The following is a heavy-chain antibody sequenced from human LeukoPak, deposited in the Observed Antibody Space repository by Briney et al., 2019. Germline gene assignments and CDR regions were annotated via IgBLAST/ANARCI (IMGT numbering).Heavy chain of an antibody. D-gene: IGHD2-15*01. CDR3: ARFHRGWYFDY. V-gene: IGHV3-33*01. J-gene: IGHJ4*02. Sequence: GGSLRLSCAASGFTFSSYGMHWVRQAPGKGLEWVAVIWYDGSNKYYADSVKGRFTISRDNSKNTLYLQMNSLRAEDTAVYYCARFHRGWYFDYWGQGTLVTVSS. CDR1: GFTFSSYG. CDR2: IWYDGSNK.